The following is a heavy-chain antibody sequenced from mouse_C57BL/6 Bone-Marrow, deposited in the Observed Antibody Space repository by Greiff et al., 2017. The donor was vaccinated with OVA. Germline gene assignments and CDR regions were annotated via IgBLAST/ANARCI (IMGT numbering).Heavy chain of an antibody. D-gene: IGHD2-1*01. CDR3: SRSKGARYGNYLAWFAY. CDR2: IDPSDSET. J-gene: IGHJ3*01. V-gene: IGHV1-52*01. CDR1: GYTFTSYW. Sequence: QVQLQQPGAELVRPGSSVKLSCKASGYTFTSYWMHWVKQRPIQGLEWIGNIDPSDSETHYNQKFKDKATLTVDKASSTAYMQLSSLTSEDSAVYYCSRSKGARYGNYLAWFAYWGQGTLVTVSA.